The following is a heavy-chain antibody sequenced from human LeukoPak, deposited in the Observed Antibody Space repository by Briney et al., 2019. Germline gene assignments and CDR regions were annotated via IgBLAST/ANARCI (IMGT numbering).Heavy chain of an antibody. D-gene: IGHD3-9*01. V-gene: IGHV3-9*01. Sequence: GGSLRLSCAASGFTFDDYAMHWVRQAPGKGLEWVSGTSWNSGSIGYADSVKGRFTISRDNAKNSLYLQMNSLRAEDTALYYCAKDSRITIFGQIDYWGQGTLVTVSS. J-gene: IGHJ4*02. CDR1: GFTFDDYA. CDR2: TSWNSGSI. CDR3: AKDSRITIFGQIDY.